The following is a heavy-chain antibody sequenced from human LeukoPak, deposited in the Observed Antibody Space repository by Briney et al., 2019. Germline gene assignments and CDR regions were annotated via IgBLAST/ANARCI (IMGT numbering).Heavy chain of an antibody. J-gene: IGHJ2*01. CDR2: IGTAGDT. CDR3: ARDLRSHPGMATIRDWYFDL. V-gene: IGHV3-13*01. D-gene: IGHD5-24*01. Sequence: GGSLRLSCAASGFTFSSYDMHWVRQATGKGLEWVSAIGTAGDTYYPGSVKGRFTISRENAKNSLYLQMNSLRAGDTAVYYCARDLRSHPGMATIRDWYFDLWGRGTLVTVSS. CDR1: GFTFSSYD.